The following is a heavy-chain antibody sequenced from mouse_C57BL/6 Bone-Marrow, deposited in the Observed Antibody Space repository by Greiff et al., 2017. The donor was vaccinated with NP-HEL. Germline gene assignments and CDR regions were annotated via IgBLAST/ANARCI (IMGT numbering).Heavy chain of an antibody. J-gene: IGHJ2*01. D-gene: IGHD1-1*01. CDR1: GYSITSGYY. V-gene: IGHV3-6*01. CDR2: ISYDGSN. Sequence: ESGPGLVKPSQSLSLTCSVTGYSITSGYYWNWIRQFPGNKLEWMGYISYDGSNNYNPSLKNRISITRDTSKNQFFLKLNSVTTEDTATYYCARGAYYGSNYFDYWGQGTTLTVSS. CDR3: ARGAYYGSNYFDY.